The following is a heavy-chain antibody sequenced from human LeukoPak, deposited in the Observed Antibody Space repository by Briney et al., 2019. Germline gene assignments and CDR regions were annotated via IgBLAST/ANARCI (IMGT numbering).Heavy chain of an antibody. Sequence: SETLSLTCAVYGGSFSGYYWSWIRQPPGKGLEWIGEINHSGSTNYNPSLKSRVTISVDTSKNQFSLKLSSVTAADTAVYYCAREQLGFHDCWGQGTLVTVSS. CDR2: INHSGST. J-gene: IGHJ4*02. D-gene: IGHD6-6*01. CDR1: GGSFSGYY. CDR3: AREQLGFHDC. V-gene: IGHV4-34*01.